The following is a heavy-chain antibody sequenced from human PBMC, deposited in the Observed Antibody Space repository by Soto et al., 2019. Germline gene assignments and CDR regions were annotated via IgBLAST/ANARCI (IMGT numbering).Heavy chain of an antibody. CDR3: AKATRGGAATLIRDY. D-gene: IGHD6-13*01. J-gene: IGHJ4*02. Sequence: GGSLRLSCAASGFTFSSYSMNWVRQAPGKGLEWVSSISSSSSYTYYADSVKGRFTISRDNSKNTLYLQMNSLRADDTAVYYCAKATRGGAATLIRDYWGQGTLVTVSS. CDR2: ISSSSSYT. CDR1: GFTFSSYS. V-gene: IGHV3-21*04.